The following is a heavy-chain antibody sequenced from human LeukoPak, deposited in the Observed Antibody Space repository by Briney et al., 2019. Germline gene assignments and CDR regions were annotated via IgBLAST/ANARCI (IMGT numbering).Heavy chain of an antibody. CDR3: SRPYSSNVYYYYYMDV. D-gene: IGHD6-13*01. V-gene: IGHV3-30*02. CDR2: IRYDGSNK. Sequence: PGGSLRLSCAASGFTFTNYGMHWVRQAPGKGLEWVAFIRYDGSNKYYADSVKGRFTISRDNSKNTLYLQMNSLRAEDTAVYYCSRPYSSNVYYYYYMDVWGKGTTVTISS. CDR1: GFTFTNYG. J-gene: IGHJ6*03.